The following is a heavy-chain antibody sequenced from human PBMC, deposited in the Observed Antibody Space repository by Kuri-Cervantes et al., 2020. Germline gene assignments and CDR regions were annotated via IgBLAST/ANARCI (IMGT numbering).Heavy chain of an antibody. CDR2: IYYSGGT. D-gene: IGHD3-22*01. Sequence: SETLSLTCTVSGGSISSYYWSWIRQPPGKGLEWIGYIYYSGGTNYNPSVKRRVTISVDTSKNQFSLKLSSVTAADTAVYYCAGGRSGYYYPYWGQGTLVTVSS. V-gene: IGHV4-59*01. CDR3: AGGRSGYYYPY. CDR1: GGSISSYY. J-gene: IGHJ4*02.